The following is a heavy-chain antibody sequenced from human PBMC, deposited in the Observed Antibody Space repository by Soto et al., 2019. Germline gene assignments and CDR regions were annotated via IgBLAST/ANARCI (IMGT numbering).Heavy chain of an antibody. J-gene: IGHJ4*02. CDR3: ARRIAAAGLMKEYYFDY. Sequence: PGASLKISCKGSGYSFTSYWIGWVRQMPEKGLEWMGIIYPGDSDTRYSPSFQGQVTISADKSISTAYLQWSSLKASDTAMYYCARRIAAAGLMKEYYFDYWGQGTLVTVSS. V-gene: IGHV5-51*01. CDR2: IYPGDSDT. D-gene: IGHD6-13*01. CDR1: GYSFTSYW.